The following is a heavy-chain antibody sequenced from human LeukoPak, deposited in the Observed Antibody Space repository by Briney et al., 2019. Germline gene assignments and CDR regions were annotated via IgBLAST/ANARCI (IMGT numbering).Heavy chain of an antibody. Sequence: PSQTLSLTCTVSGGSISSGDYYWSWIRQPPGKGLDWIGYIYYSGSANYNPSLRSRVTISVDTSKNQFSLKLSSVTAADTAVYYCARGVHLWLPQPYFDSWGQGTLVTVSS. CDR2: IYYSGSA. CDR1: GGSISSGDYY. V-gene: IGHV4-61*08. D-gene: IGHD5-18*01. CDR3: ARGVHLWLPQPYFDS. J-gene: IGHJ4*02.